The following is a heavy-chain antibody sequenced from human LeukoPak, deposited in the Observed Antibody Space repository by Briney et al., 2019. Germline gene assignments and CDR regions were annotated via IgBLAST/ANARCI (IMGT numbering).Heavy chain of an antibody. CDR2: ISSSSITI. J-gene: IGHJ4*02. Sequence: GGSLRLSCAVSGFPLSSYSINWVRQAPGKGLEWVSYISSSSITIYYADSVKGRFTISRDNAKNSLYLQMDSLRAEDTAVCFCATDRSWHFDYWGQGTLVTVSS. V-gene: IGHV3-48*04. CDR3: ATDRSWHFDY. CDR1: GFPLSSYS. D-gene: IGHD1-26*01.